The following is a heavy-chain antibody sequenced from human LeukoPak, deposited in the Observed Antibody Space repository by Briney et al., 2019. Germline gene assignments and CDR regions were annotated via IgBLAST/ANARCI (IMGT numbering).Heavy chain of an antibody. Sequence: PGGSLRLSCAASGFTFSSYEMNWVRQAPGKGLEWVSYISSSGSTIYYADSVKGRFTISRDNAKNSLYLQMNSLRADDTAVYYCASDGGVRAMDVWGQGTTVTVSS. V-gene: IGHV3-48*03. CDR2: ISSSGSTI. CDR1: GFTFSSYE. CDR3: ASDGGVRAMDV. D-gene: IGHD3-16*01. J-gene: IGHJ6*02.